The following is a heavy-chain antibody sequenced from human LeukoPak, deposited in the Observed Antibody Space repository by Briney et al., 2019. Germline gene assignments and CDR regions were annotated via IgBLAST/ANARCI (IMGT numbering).Heavy chain of an antibody. V-gene: IGHV4-39*01. J-gene: IGHJ4*02. CDR1: GGSISSSSYY. CDR3: ARQVAAAVYDY. D-gene: IGHD6-13*01. Sequence: RSETLSLTCTVSGGSISSSSYYWGWIRQPPGKGLEWIGSIYYSGSTYYNPSHKSRVTISVDTSKNQFSLKLSSVTAADTAVYYCARQVAAAVYDYWGQGTLVTVSS. CDR2: IYYSGST.